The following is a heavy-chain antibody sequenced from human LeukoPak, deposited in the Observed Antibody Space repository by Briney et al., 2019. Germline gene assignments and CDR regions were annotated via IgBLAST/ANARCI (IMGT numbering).Heavy chain of an antibody. J-gene: IGHJ4*02. Sequence: GSLRLSCAASRFTFSVHWMHWVRQAPGKGLEWIGEINHSGSTNYNPSLKSRVTISVDTSKNQFSLKLSSVTAADTAVYYCASSPVGATDYWGQGTLVTVSS. V-gene: IGHV4-34*01. CDR2: INHSGST. D-gene: IGHD1-26*01. CDR3: ASSPVGATDY. CDR1: RFTFSVHW.